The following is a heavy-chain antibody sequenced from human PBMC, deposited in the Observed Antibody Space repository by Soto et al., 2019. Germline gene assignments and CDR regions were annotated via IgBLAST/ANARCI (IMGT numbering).Heavy chain of an antibody. J-gene: IGHJ6*02. CDR2: ISYSGNT. CDR1: GGSINEYY. V-gene: IGHV4-59*01. CDR3: ARDRTSGWYIGAVDV. Sequence: PSETLSLTCTVSGGSINEYYWSWIRQPPGKGLEWIGYISYSGNTNYNPSLTSRVTISVDTSKNQFSLKLSSVTAADTAVYFCARDRTSGWYIGAVDVWGQGTTVTVSS. D-gene: IGHD6-19*01.